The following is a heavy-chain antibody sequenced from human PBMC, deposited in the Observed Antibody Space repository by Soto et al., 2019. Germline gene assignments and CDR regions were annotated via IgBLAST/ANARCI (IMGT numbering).Heavy chain of an antibody. CDR3: ARAKDYGDYVDDY. CDR1: GDMFDTYT. D-gene: IGHD4-17*01. Sequence: SVKVSCKASGDMFDTYTITWMRQAPGRGLEWVGGIIPRSAKSNYAQKFEGRVTITADESTSTAYMELSSLRSEDTAVYYCARAKDYGDYVDDYWGQGTLVTVSS. J-gene: IGHJ4*02. CDR2: IIPRSAKS. V-gene: IGHV1-69*13.